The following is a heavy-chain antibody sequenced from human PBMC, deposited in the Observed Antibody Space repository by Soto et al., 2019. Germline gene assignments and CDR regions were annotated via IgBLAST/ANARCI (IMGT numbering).Heavy chain of an antibody. CDR1: GFTFSSYG. D-gene: IGHD4-17*01. CDR3: ARDLTPMTTVTYYDAFDI. V-gene: IGHV3-33*01. CDR2: IWYDGSNK. J-gene: IGHJ3*02. Sequence: GGSLRLSCAASGFTFSSYGMHWVRQAPGKGLEWVAVIWYDGSNKYYADSVKGRFTISRDNSKNTLYLQMNSLRAEDTAVYYCARDLTPMTTVTYYDAFDIWGQGTMVTVSS.